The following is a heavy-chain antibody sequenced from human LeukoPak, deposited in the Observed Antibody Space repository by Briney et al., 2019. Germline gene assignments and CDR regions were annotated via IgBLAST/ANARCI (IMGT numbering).Heavy chain of an antibody. CDR2: IYYSGST. Sequence: SETLSLTCTVSGGSVSSYYWSWIRQPPGKGLEWIGYIYYSGSTNYNPSLKSRVTISVDTSKNQFSLKLNSITAADTAVYYCARDLGGYDDNCFDPWGQGTLVTVSS. J-gene: IGHJ5*02. D-gene: IGHD5-12*01. V-gene: IGHV4-59*02. CDR1: GGSVSSYY. CDR3: ARDLGGYDDNCFDP.